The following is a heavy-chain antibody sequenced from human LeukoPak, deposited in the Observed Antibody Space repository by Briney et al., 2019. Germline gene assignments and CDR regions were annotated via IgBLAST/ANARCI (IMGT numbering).Heavy chain of an antibody. CDR1: GFTFSSYA. Sequence: PGGSLGLSCAASGFTFSSYAMHWVRQAPGKGLEWVAVISYDGSNKYYADSVKGRFTISRDNSKNTLYLQMNSLRAEDRAVYYCARESPPSYYDSSPYDYWGQGTLVTVSS. D-gene: IGHD3-22*01. CDR2: ISYDGSNK. J-gene: IGHJ4*02. V-gene: IGHV3-30*04. CDR3: ARESPPSYYDSSPYDY.